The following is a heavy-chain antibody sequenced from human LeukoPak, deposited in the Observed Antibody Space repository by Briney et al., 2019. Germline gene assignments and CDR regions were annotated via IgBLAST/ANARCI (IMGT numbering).Heavy chain of an antibody. D-gene: IGHD3-10*01. Sequence: PGGSLRLSCAASGFTFSSYWTHWVRQAPGKGLVWVSRINSDGSSTIYADSVKGRFTISKDNSKNTLYLQMYNLKSEDTAVDYCAKDWGCHFASGSSYLDYWGQGVLVTGSS. V-gene: IGHV3-74*01. CDR1: GFTFSSYW. J-gene: IGHJ4*02. CDR2: INSDGSST. CDR3: AKDWGCHFASGSSYLDY.